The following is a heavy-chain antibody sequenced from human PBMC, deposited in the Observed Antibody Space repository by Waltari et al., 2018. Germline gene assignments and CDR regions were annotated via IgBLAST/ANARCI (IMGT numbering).Heavy chain of an antibody. CDR2: IHYDGST. V-gene: IGHV4-34*01. D-gene: IGHD2-21*01. CDR1: GESFSGFF. J-gene: IGHJ4*01. Sequence: QVQLHQWGAGLLKPSETLSLTCAVSGESFSGFFWSWILQPPGKGLEWLGAIHYDGSTNYKPALKSRLSLSVDTTKKHFSLRLTSVTAADTGMYFCARYGEVPPNYFFDFWGQGIRVTVSS. CDR3: ARYGEVPPNYFFDF.